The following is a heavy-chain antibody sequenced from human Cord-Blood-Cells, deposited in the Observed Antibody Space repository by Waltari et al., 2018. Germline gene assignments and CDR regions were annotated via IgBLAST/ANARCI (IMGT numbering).Heavy chain of an antibody. J-gene: IGHJ3*02. CDR3: ARDRNDSSGYYYDAFDI. CDR2: IIPIFGTA. D-gene: IGHD3-22*01. Sequence: QVQLVQSGAEVKKPGSSVKVSCKASGGTFSSYAISWVRQAPGQGLEWMGGIIPIFGTANFAQKFQGRVTITADESTSTAYMELSSLRSEDTAVYYCARDRNDSSGYYYDAFDIWGQGTMVTVSS. V-gene: IGHV1-69*01. CDR1: GGTFSSYA.